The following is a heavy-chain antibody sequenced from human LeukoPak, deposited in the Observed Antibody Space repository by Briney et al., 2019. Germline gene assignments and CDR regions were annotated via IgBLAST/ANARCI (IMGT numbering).Heavy chain of an antibody. V-gene: IGHV3-11*04. CDR1: GFTFSDYY. D-gene: IGHD1-26*01. CDR2: ISSRSNTV. CDR3: ARRAMGATSFD. J-gene: IGHJ3*01. Sequence: VGSPRLSCAASGFTFSDYYMTWVRQAPGKGLEWVSYISSRSNTVYYAESVKGRLTVSRDTANNSLFVQMSNLRAEDTAVYYCARRAMGATSFD.